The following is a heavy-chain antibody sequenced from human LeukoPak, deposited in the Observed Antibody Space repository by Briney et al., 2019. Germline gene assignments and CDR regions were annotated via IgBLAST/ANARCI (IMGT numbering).Heavy chain of an antibody. Sequence: PSVTLSLTCAVYGGSFSGYYLRWIRQPPGKGLDWIGYINYSGSTNYNPSLKSRVTISVDTSKHQFSLQLGSVTAADTAVYYSPRVAYYYVSGSYHKWFDLWGQGTLVTVSS. D-gene: IGHD3-10*01. V-gene: IGHV4-59*01. CDR1: GGSFSGYY. J-gene: IGHJ5*02. CDR2: INYSGST. CDR3: PRVAYYYVSGSYHKWFDL.